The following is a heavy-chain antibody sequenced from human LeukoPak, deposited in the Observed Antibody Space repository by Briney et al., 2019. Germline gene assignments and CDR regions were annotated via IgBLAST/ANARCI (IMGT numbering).Heavy chain of an antibody. CDR2: ITASSGGT. CDR3: AKIRFYYDSSFDYWYFDL. CDR1: GFPFSSYA. J-gene: IGHJ2*01. Sequence: PGGSLRLSCAASGFPFSSYAMGWVRQAPRKGLEWVSAITASSGGTSYADSVKGRFTISRDNSKNTLYLQINSLRAEDAAIYYCAKIRFYYDSSFDYWYFDLWGRGTLVTVSS. D-gene: IGHD3-22*01. V-gene: IGHV3-23*01.